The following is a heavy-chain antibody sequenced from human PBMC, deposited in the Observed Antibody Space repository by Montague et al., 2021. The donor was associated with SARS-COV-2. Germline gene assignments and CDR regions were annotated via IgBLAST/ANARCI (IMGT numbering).Heavy chain of an antibody. CDR2: INHSGST. V-gene: IGHV4-34*01. CDR1: GGSFSGYY. D-gene: IGHD3-22*01. J-gene: IGHJ4*02. CDR3: ASPGVYYDSSGLLGFDY. Sequence: SETLSLTCAVHGGSFSGYYWSWIRQPPGKGLEWIGEINHSGSTNYNPSLKSRVTISVDTSKNQFSLKLSSVTAADTAVYYCASPGVYYDSSGLLGFDYWGQGTLVTVSS.